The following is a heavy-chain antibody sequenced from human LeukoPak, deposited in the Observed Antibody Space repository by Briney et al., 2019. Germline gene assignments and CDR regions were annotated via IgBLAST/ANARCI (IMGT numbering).Heavy chain of an antibody. CDR2: ISSSGSTI. Sequence: GGSLRLSCAASVFTFISYEMDWVRPAPGRGVEWVSYISSSGSTIYYADSVKGGFTLSRDNAKNSLYLQMNNLKAEDTGVYYWARGIGGYDILSGSLCYWGQGTLVTVTS. CDR3: ARGIGGYDILSGSLCY. J-gene: IGHJ4*02. CDR1: VFTFISYE. D-gene: IGHD3-9*01. V-gene: IGHV3-48*03.